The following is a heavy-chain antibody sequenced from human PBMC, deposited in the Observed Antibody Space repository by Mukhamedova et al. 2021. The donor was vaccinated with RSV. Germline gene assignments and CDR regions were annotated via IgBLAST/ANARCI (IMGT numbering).Heavy chain of an antibody. Sequence: NPSLKSRVTISVDTSKNQFSLKLSSVTAADTAVYYFAKSHGDYGELDYWGQGTLVTVSS. J-gene: IGHJ4*02. D-gene: IGHD4-17*01. V-gene: IGHV4-4*09. CDR3: AKSHGDYGELDY.